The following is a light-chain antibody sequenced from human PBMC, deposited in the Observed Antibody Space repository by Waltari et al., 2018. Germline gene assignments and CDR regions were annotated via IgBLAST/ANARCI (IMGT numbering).Light chain of an antibody. CDR2: DAS. CDR1: QSVSRT. CDR3: QKYGTLPAT. J-gene: IGKJ1*01. V-gene: IGKV3-20*01. Sequence: EIVLTQSPGTLSLSPGERATLSCRASQSVSRTLAWYQQKPGQAPRLLSYDASTRATGIPDRCSGSGSGTDFSLTISRLEPEDFAVYYCQKYGTLPATFGQGTKVEIK.